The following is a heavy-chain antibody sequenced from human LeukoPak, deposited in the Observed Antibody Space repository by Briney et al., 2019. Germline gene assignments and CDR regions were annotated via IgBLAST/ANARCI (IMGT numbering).Heavy chain of an antibody. Sequence: GGSLRLSCAASGFTFTSHSFNWVRQAPGKGLEWVSYISTSSSTIYYTDSVRGRFTIPRDNAKNSLYLQMNSLRAEDTAVYYCARESLGGGDDAFDIWGQGTMVTVSS. CDR1: GFTFTSHS. V-gene: IGHV3-48*01. CDR2: ISTSSSTI. J-gene: IGHJ3*02. CDR3: ARESLGGGDDAFDI. D-gene: IGHD2-21*01.